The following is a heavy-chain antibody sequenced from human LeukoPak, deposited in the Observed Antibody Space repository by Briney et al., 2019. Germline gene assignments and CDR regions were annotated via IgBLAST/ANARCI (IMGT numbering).Heavy chain of an antibody. Sequence: SETLSLTCTVSGGSISSSSYYWGWIRQPPGKGLEWIGSIYYSGSTYYNPSLKSRVTISVDTSKNQFSLKLSSVTAADTAVYHCAEGRYFDWLDDAFDIWGQGAMVTVSS. J-gene: IGHJ3*02. V-gene: IGHV4-39*01. D-gene: IGHD3-9*01. CDR2: IYYSGST. CDR1: GGSISSSSYY. CDR3: AEGRYFDWLDDAFDI.